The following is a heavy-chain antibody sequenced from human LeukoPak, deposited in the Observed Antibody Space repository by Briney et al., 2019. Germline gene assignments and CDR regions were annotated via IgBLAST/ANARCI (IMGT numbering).Heavy chain of an antibody. CDR1: GITLSNYG. CDR2: ISGSGGGT. D-gene: IGHD3-22*01. CDR3: AKRGVVIRVILVGFHKEAYYFDS. V-gene: IGHV3-23*01. Sequence: PGGSLRLSCEVFGITLSNYGMSWVRQAPGKGLEWVAGISGSGGGTNYADSVKGRFTISRDNSKNTLYLQMNSLRAEDTAVYFCAKRGVVIRVILVGFHKEAYYFDSWGQGALVTVSS. J-gene: IGHJ4*02.